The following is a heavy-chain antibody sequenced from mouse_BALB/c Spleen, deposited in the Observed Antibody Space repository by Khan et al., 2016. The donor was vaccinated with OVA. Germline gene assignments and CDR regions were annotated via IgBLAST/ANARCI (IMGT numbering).Heavy chain of an antibody. V-gene: IGHV1S137*01. Sequence: QVQLKQSGAELVRPGVSVKISCKGSGYTFTDFSMHWVRQSHAKSLEWIGVISTYYGDSIYNQKFKGKATMTVDKCSSTAYMELARLASEESAIYDCARGGWYHRFAYWGQGTLVTVSA. D-gene: IGHD1-1*02. CDR3: ARGGWYHRFAY. CDR1: GYTFTDFS. CDR2: ISTYYGDS. J-gene: IGHJ3*01.